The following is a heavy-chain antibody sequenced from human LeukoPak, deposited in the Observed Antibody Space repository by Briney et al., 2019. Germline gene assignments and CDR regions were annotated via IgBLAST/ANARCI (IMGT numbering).Heavy chain of an antibody. CDR1: GGSISSYY. CDR2: IYYSGST. Sequence: SETLSLTCTVSGGSISSYYWSWIRQPPGKGLEWIGSIYYSGSTYYNPSLKSRVTISVDTSKNQFSLKLSSVTAADTAVYYCASTQYYYDSSGYWASPYDAFDIWGQGTMVTVSS. D-gene: IGHD3-22*01. CDR3: ASTQYYYDSSGYWASPYDAFDI. V-gene: IGHV4-39*01. J-gene: IGHJ3*02.